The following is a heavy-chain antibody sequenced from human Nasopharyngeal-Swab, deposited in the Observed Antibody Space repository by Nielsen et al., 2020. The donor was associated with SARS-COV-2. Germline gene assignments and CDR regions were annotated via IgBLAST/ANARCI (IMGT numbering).Heavy chain of an antibody. CDR2: INPHSRGT. Sequence: WVRQAPGQGLEWMGWINPHSRGTKYAQKFQGRVTMTSDTSINTAYMELRRLRSDDTAVYYCARGLGDSSGYYDYWGQGTLVTVSS. V-gene: IGHV1-2*02. J-gene: IGHJ4*02. CDR3: ARGLGDSSGYYDY. D-gene: IGHD3-22*01.